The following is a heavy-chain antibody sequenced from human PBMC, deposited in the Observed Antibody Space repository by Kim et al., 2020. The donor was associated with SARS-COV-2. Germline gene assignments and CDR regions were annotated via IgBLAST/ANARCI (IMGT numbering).Heavy chain of an antibody. CDR1: GGSISRDDHY. V-gene: IGHV4-30-4*01. CDR3: ARDSDGAYGAF. D-gene: IGHD4-17*01. Sequence: SETLSLTCTVSGGSISRDDHYWSWIRQAPGRGLEWIGYFFSRGNTYSNPSLRSRVTIFADMSKNQFSLSLSPVTAADTAVYYCARDSDGAYGAF. J-gene: IGHJ3*01. CDR2: FFSRGNT.